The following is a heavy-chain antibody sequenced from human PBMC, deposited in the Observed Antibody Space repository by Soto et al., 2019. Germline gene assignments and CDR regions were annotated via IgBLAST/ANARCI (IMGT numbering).Heavy chain of an antibody. Sequence: GGSLRLSCAASGFTFSSYWMHWVRQAPGKGLVWVSRINSDGSSTSFADPVKGRFTISRDNAKNTLYLQMNSLRAKDTAVYYCASSLLTPFDYWGQGTLVTVSS. V-gene: IGHV3-74*01. CDR3: ASSLLTPFDY. CDR2: INSDGSST. CDR1: GFTFSSYW. D-gene: IGHD7-27*01. J-gene: IGHJ4*02.